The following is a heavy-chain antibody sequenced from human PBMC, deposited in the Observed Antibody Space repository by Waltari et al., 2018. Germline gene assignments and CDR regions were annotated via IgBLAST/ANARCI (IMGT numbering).Heavy chain of an antibody. CDR2: IHRSGRT. CDR1: GHSMSGNYW. Sequence: QVQLQESGPGLVKPSETLSLTCAVSGHSMSGNYWWSWVRQPPGKGLEWIGQIHRSGRTNYNPSLESRVTVSMDTSNNQLSLKVTSATAADTAVYDCARERGRGLYLVSWGQGTLVTVSP. CDR3: ARERGRGLYLVS. D-gene: IGHD2-15*01. V-gene: IGHV4-4*02. J-gene: IGHJ4*02.